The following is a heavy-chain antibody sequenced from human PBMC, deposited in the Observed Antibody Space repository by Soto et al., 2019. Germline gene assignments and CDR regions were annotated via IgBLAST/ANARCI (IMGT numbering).Heavy chain of an antibody. J-gene: IGHJ4*02. D-gene: IGHD5-18*01. CDR3: ARPLERGYTYGFIY. CDR2: IIPIFGTP. CDR1: GGTFSSYG. Sequence: QVQLVQSGAEVKKPGSSVKVSCKASGGTFSSYGISWVRQAPGQGLEWMGGIIPIFGTPNYAQQFQGRVTITADKSTRTAYMELSSLRSDDTAVYYCARPLERGYTYGFIYWGQGTLVTVSS. V-gene: IGHV1-69*06.